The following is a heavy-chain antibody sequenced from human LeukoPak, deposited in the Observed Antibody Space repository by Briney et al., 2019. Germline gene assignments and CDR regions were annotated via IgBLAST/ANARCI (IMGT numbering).Heavy chain of an antibody. J-gene: IGHJ5*02. Sequence: SETLSLTCAVYGGSFSGYYWSWIRQPPGKGLEWIGEINHSGSTNYNPPLKSRVTISVDTSKNQFSLKVRSVTAADTAVYYCARGSGYCSRTSCPSWGQGTLVTVSS. CDR3: ARGSGYCSRTSCPS. CDR2: INHSGST. D-gene: IGHD2-2*01. V-gene: IGHV4-34*01. CDR1: GGSFSGYY.